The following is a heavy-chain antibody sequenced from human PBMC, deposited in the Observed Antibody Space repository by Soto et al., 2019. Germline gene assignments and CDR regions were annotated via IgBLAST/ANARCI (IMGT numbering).Heavy chain of an antibody. J-gene: IGHJ3*02. CDR1: GYPVTAYY. CDR2: INPATGAA. V-gene: IGHV1-2*02. D-gene: IGHD3-3*01. CDR3: AGGGGVGVAGSAAFDM. Sequence: QLHLVQSGAVVKKPGASVTVSCSASGYPVTAYYMHWVRQAPGRGLEWMGGINPATGAAKYTQTFQGRGTMARETSTRTVFMELSGLTSEDTAVFYWAGGGGVGVAGSAAFDMWGQGTLVTVSS.